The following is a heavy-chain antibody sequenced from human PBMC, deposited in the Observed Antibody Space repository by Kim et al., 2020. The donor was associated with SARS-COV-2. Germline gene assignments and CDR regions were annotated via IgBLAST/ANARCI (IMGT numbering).Heavy chain of an antibody. CDR1: GFTVSSNY. D-gene: IGHD4-17*01. J-gene: IGHJ2*01. V-gene: IGHV3-53*04. CDR3: ARDGGVGDYGVYGWNWYF. CDR2: IYSGGST. Sequence: GGSLRLSCAASGFTVSSNYMSWVRQAPGKGLEWVSVIYSGGSTYYAASAAGRFTISTHNTKNTPYPQKISMSAADTAVYYCARDGGVGDYGVYGWNWYF.